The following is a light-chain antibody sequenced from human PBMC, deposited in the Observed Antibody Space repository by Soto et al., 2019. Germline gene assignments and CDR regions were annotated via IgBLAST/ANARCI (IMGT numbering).Light chain of an antibody. CDR3: LQGHASPRT. V-gene: IGKV1-6*01. Sequence: AIQMTQSPTSLSASLGDRVIITCRASQGISKALGWYQQKPGKAPKFLIYSATSTQSGVPSTFSGSGFGTDFTLTISSLQPEDFATYYCLQGHASPRTFGQGTKVEF. J-gene: IGKJ1*01. CDR2: SAT. CDR1: QGISKA.